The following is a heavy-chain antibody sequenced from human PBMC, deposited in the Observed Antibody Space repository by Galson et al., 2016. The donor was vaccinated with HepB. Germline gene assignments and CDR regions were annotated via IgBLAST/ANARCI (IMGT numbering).Heavy chain of an antibody. J-gene: IGHJ4*02. D-gene: IGHD2-15*01. CDR2: IRGKSDGGTT. Sequence: SLRLSCAASGFTFNDAWMSWVRQAPGKGLEWVGRIRGKSDGGTTDYAAAVKGRFTISRDDSKNTLYLQMSSLTTEDTAVYYCTARAAKGGQGTLVTVSS. CDR3: TARAAK. V-gene: IGHV3-15*01. CDR1: GFTFNDAW.